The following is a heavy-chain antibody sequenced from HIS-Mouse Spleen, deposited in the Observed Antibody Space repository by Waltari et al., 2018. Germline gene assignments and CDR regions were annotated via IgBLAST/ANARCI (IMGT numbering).Heavy chain of an antibody. D-gene: IGHD6-13*01. CDR1: GGSISSSSNY. V-gene: IGHV4-39*07. CDR3: AREIPYSSSWYDWYFDL. J-gene: IGHJ2*01. CDR2: IYYSGST. Sequence: QLQLQESGPGLATPPETLSLTCTVSGGSISSSSNYWGWIRPPPGKGLGWIGSIYYSGSTYYNPSLKSRVTISVDTSKNQFSLKLSSVTAADTAVYYCAREIPYSSSWYDWYFDLWGRGTLVTVSS.